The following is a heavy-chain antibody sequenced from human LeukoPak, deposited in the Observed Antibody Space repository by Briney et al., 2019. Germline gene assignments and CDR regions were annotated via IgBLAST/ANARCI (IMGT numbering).Heavy chain of an antibody. J-gene: IGHJ4*02. CDR2: IKKDGSQT. CDR1: GFTFSSYA. CDR3: ARDPRRGYYYDSSGYD. Sequence: PGRSLRLSCAASGFTFSSYAMHWVRQAPGKGPEWVATIKKDGSQTYYVDSVKGRFTISRDNAKNSLYLQMNSLRAEDTAVYYCARDPRRGYYYDSSGYDWGQGTLVTVSS. V-gene: IGHV3-7*01. D-gene: IGHD3-22*01.